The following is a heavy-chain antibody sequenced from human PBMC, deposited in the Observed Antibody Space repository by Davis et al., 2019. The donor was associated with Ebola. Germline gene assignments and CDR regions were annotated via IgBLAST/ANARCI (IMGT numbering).Heavy chain of an antibody. CDR2: MNPNSGNT. V-gene: IGHV1-8*01. Sequence: ASVKVSCKASGYTFTSYDINWVRQATGQGLEWMGWMNPNSGNTGYAQKFQGRVTMTRNTSISTAYMELSSLRSEDTAVYYCARAVIVGATTYYYYYGMDVWGKGTTVTVSS. CDR3: ARAVIVGATTYYYYYGMDV. J-gene: IGHJ6*04. D-gene: IGHD1-26*01. CDR1: GYTFTSYD.